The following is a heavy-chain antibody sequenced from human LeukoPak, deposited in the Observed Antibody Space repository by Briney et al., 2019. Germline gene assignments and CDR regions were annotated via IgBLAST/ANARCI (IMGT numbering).Heavy chain of an antibody. CDR3: ARDRGNQRGYYYYYMDV. Sequence: GGSLRLSCAASGFTFSSYAMHWVRQAPGKGLEWVAVISYDGSNKYYADSVKGRFTISRDNSKNTLYLQMNSLRAEDTAVYYCARDRGNQRGYYYYYMDVWGKGTTVTVSS. J-gene: IGHJ6*03. CDR1: GFTFSSYA. V-gene: IGHV3-30*04. CDR2: ISYDGSNK. D-gene: IGHD1-14*01.